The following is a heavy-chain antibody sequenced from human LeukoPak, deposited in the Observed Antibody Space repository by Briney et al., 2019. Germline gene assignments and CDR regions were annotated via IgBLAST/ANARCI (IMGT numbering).Heavy chain of an antibody. J-gene: IGHJ1*01. D-gene: IGHD2-15*01. V-gene: IGHV3-7*01. CDR1: GFSISRYW. Sequence: GGSLRLSCAASGFSISRYWMTWVRQAPGKGLEWVGNIQYDGNVKHYVDSVRGRFTISRDNAKNSVYLQMNSLRAEDSAVYFCGNQCSGGTCPEHWGQGTQVPVSS. CDR3: GNQCSGGTCPEH. CDR2: IQYDGNVK.